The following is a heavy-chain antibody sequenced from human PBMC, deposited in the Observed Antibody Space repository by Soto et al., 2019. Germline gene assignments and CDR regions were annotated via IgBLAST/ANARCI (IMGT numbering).Heavy chain of an antibody. V-gene: IGHV3-30*18. Sequence: GGSLRLSCAASGFTFSSYGMHWVRQAPGKGLEWVAVISYDGSNKYYADSVKGRFTISRDNSKNTLYLQMNSLRAEDTAVYYCAKDLWYIAAAGNLYYYYGMDVWGQGTTVTVSS. CDR1: GFTFSSYG. CDR3: AKDLWYIAAAGNLYYYYGMDV. D-gene: IGHD6-13*01. CDR2: ISYDGSNK. J-gene: IGHJ6*02.